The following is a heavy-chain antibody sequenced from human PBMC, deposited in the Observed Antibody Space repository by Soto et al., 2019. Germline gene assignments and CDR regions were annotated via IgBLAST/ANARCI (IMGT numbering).Heavy chain of an antibody. CDR1: GFTFSSYS. V-gene: IGHV3-21*01. Sequence: EVQLVESGGGLVKPGGSLRLSCAASGFTFSSYSMNWVRQAPGKVLEWVSSISSSSSYIYYADSVKGRFTISRDNAKNSLYLQMNSLRAEDTAVYYCARDWNDEDYYYGMDVWGQGTTVTVSS. CDR2: ISSSSSYI. J-gene: IGHJ6*02. CDR3: ARDWNDEDYYYGMDV. D-gene: IGHD1-1*01.